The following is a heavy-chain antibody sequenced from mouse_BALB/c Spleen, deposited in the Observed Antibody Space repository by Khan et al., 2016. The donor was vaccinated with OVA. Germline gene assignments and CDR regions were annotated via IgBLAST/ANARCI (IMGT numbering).Heavy chain of an antibody. J-gene: IGHJ3*01. D-gene: IGHD1-1*01. CDR1: GFTFSTYG. V-gene: IGHV5-6*01. Sequence: EVELVESGGDLVEPGGSLKLSCAASGFTFSTYGMSWVRQTPGKRLEWVATISTGGHYTYYPDSVRGRFTISRDNAKNTLYLQMTSLKSEDTAMFYCARLAYYYDSEGLAYWGQGTLVTVSA. CDR3: ARLAYYYDSEGLAY. CDR2: ISTGGHYT.